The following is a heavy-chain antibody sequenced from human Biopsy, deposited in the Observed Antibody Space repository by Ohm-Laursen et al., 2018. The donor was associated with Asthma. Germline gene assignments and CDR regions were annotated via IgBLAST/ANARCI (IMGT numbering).Heavy chain of an antibody. J-gene: IGHJ6*02. CDR3: ARGLLGMDV. D-gene: IGHD2-15*01. V-gene: IGHV7-4-1*02. Sequence: SSVKVSCKTSGYTFIGCHIHWMRQAPGQGLEWMGRINTNTGNPTYAQGFTGRFVFSLDTSVSTAYLQISSLKADDTAVYYCARGLLGMDVWGQGTTVTVSS. CDR2: INTNTGNP. CDR1: GYTFIGCH.